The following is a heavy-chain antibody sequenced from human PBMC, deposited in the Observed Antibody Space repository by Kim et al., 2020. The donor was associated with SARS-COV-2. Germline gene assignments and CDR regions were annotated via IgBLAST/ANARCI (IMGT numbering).Heavy chain of an antibody. J-gene: IGHJ6*02. CDR2: ISSSSSYI. CDR3: ARDFEGDYGSGSRRYYYYGMDV. Sequence: GSLRLSCAASGFTFSSYSMNWVRQAPGKGLEWVSSISSSSSYIYYADSVKGRFTISRDNAKNSLYLQMNSLRAEDTAVYYCARDFEGDYGSGSRRYYYYGMDVWGQGTTVTVSS. D-gene: IGHD3-10*01. CDR1: GFTFSSYS. V-gene: IGHV3-21*01.